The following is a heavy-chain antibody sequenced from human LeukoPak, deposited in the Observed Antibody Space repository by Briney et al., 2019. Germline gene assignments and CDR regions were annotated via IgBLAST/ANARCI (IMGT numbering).Heavy chain of an antibody. J-gene: IGHJ2*01. V-gene: IGHV4-4*07. D-gene: IGHD3-22*01. CDR3: ARLHRRADRSGCYYEDWYFDL. Sequence: SEPLSLTCTVSGGSISSNYWTWIRQPAGKGLEWIGHFYSNRSNYYNPSLKSRVTMSVDRSENQLSLKLRSVTAADTAVYFCARLHRRADRSGCYYEDWYFDLWVRGTLVTVSS. CDR2: FYSNRSN. CDR1: GGSISSNY.